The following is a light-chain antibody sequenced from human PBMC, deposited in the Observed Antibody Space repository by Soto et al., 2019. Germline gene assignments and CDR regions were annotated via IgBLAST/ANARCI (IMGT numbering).Light chain of an antibody. CDR2: AAS. J-gene: IGKJ5*01. CDR3: QQLHGYPIT. CDR1: QGIDTS. V-gene: IGKV1-9*01. Sequence: DIQMTQSPSSLSASVGDRFTITCLASQGIDTSLALYQQKPGKAPKLLIYAASNFQSGVPSRFSGSGSGTHFTLTISSLQPEDFATYYCQQLHGYPITFGQGTRLEI.